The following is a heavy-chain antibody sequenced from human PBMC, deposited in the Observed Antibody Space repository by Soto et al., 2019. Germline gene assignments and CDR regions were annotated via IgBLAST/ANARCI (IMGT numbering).Heavy chain of an antibody. CDR3: ATDPSSGWYGRFDP. D-gene: IGHD6-19*01. CDR1: GYTLTELS. Sequence: GASVKVSCKVSGYTLTELSMHWVRQAPGKGLEWMGGFDPEDGETIYAQKFQGRVTMTEDTSTDTAYMELSSLRSEDTAMYYCATDPSSGWYGRFDPWGQGTLVTVSS. CDR2: FDPEDGET. V-gene: IGHV1-24*01. J-gene: IGHJ5*02.